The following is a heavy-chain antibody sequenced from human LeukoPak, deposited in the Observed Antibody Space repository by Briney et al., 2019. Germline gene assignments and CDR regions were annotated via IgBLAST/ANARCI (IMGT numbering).Heavy chain of an antibody. D-gene: IGHD2-15*01. CDR1: GFTFSSYD. CDR3: ARDHEVVVAATNFDY. Sequence: GGSLRLSCAASGFTFSSYDMHWVRQATGKGLEWVSAIGTAGDTYYPGSVKGRFTISRENAKNSLYLQMNSLRAEDTAVYYCARDHEVVVAATNFDYWGQGTLVTVSS. V-gene: IGHV3-13*01. J-gene: IGHJ4*02. CDR2: IGTAGDT.